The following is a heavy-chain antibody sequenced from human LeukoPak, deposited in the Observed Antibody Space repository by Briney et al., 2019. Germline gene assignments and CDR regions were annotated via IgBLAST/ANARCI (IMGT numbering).Heavy chain of an antibody. Sequence: SETLSLTCAVYGGSFSGYYWSWIRQPPWKGLEWIGEINHSGSTNYNPSLKSRVTISVDTSENQFSLKLSSVTAADTAVYYCARGLLGYCSSTSCGGCWFDPWGQGTLVTVSS. CDR3: ARGLLGYCSSTSCGGCWFDP. D-gene: IGHD2-2*01. V-gene: IGHV4-34*01. CDR2: INHSGST. J-gene: IGHJ5*02. CDR1: GGSFSGYY.